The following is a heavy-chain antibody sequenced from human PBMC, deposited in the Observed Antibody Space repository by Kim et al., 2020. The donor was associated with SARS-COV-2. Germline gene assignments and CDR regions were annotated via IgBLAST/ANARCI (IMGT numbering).Heavy chain of an antibody. CDR2: IDPSDSYT. J-gene: IGHJ4*02. D-gene: IGHD1-1*01. V-gene: IGHV5-10-1*01. CDR1: GYSFTSYW. Sequence: GESLKISCKGSGYSFTSYWISWVRQMPGKGLEWMGRIDPSDSYTNYSPSFQGHVTISADKAISTAYLQWSSLKASDTAMYYCAVELTALEVFDYWGQGTLVTVSS. CDR3: AVELTALEVFDY.